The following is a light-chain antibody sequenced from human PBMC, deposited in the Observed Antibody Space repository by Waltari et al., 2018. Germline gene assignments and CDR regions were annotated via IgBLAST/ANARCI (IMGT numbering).Light chain of an antibody. Sequence: TCRACQSMSSWLAWYQQKPGKSPKFLIYKAASLQGGVPSRFSGSGSGTEFTLTISSLQPDDFATYYCQQCHSYPWTFGQGTKVEIK. CDR1: QSMSSW. CDR2: KAA. V-gene: IGKV1-5*03. J-gene: IGKJ1*01. CDR3: QQCHSYPWT.